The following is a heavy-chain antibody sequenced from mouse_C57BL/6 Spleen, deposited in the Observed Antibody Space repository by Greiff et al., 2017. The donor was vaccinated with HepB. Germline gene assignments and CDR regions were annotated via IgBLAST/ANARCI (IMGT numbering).Heavy chain of an antibody. CDR1: GYTFTSYV. D-gene: IGHD1-1*01. V-gene: IGHV1-14*01. Sequence: VQLKESGPELVKPGASVKMSCKASGYTFTSYVMHWVKQKPGQGLEWIGYIYPYNDGTKYNEKFKGKATLTSDKSSSTAYMELSSLTSEDSAVYYCAREDFITYMDYWGQGTSVTVSS. CDR3: AREDFITYMDY. J-gene: IGHJ4*01. CDR2: IYPYNDGT.